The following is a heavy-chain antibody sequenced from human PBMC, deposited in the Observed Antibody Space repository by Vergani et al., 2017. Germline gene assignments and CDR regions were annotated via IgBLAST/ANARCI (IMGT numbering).Heavy chain of an antibody. J-gene: IGHJ4*02. CDR3: ASEGALPASGLDY. CDR1: GGSISSGSYY. CDR2: IYTSGSP. V-gene: IGHV4-61*02. Sequence: QVQLQESGPGLVKPSQTLSLNCTVSGGSISSGSYYWSWIRQPAGKGLEWSGRIYTSGSPNYNPALKSRVTISVDTSKNQFSLKLSSVTAADTAVYYCASEGALPASGLDYWGQGTLVTVSS. D-gene: IGHD2-2*01.